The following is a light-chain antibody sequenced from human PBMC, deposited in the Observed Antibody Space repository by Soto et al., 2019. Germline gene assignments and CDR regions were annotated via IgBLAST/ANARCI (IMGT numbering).Light chain of an antibody. V-gene: IGKV3-15*01. CDR3: HQYDNWPET. CDR1: QSVNSD. J-gene: IGKJ1*01. CDR2: GAS. Sequence: ETVMTQSPATLSVSPGERATLSCRASQSVNSDLAWYQQKPGQAPRLLIYGASTRATGIPARFSGSGSGTEFTLTFSSLQSEDFAVYYCHQYDNWPETFGQGTKVEIK.